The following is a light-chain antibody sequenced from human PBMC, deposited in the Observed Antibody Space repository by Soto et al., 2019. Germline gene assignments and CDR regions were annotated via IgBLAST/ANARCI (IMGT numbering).Light chain of an antibody. J-gene: IGKJ1*01. CDR2: RAS. Sequence: IQMTQSPATLSASVGDRVTITCRASQRIEDLLAWYQQKPGIAPKLLVYRASTLESGVPSRFSGSGSGTEFTLTINSLQPDDFATYFCQQYRSYSTFGQGTKVEI. CDR1: QRIEDL. CDR3: QQYRSYST. V-gene: IGKV1-5*03.